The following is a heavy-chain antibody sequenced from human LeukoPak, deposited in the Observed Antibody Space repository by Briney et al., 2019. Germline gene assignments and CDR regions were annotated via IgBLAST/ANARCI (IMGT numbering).Heavy chain of an antibody. CDR3: ARSHVLRFLEWLLTDFQH. CDR2: IGTAGDT. V-gene: IGHV3-13*01. Sequence: GGSLRLSCAASGFTFSGYDLHWVRQPTGKGLEWVSGIGTAGDTYYLGSVKGRFTISRENAKNSLYLQMNILRAGDTAVYYCARSHVLRFLEWLLTDFQHWGQGTLVTVSS. J-gene: IGHJ1*01. D-gene: IGHD3-3*01. CDR1: GFTFSGYD.